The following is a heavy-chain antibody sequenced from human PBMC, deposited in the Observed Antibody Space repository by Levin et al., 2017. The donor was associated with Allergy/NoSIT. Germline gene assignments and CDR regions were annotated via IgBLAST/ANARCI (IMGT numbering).Heavy chain of an antibody. J-gene: IGHJ4*02. Sequence: GGSLRLSCAASGFTFSSYGMHWVRQAPGKGLEWVAVIWYDGSNKYYADSVKGRFTISRDNSKNTLYLQMNSLRAEDTAVYYCASSTFSVIAARPGVPHYWGQGTLVTVSS. V-gene: IGHV3-33*01. CDR2: IWYDGSNK. D-gene: IGHD6-6*01. CDR1: GFTFSSYG. CDR3: ASSTFSVIAARPGVPHY.